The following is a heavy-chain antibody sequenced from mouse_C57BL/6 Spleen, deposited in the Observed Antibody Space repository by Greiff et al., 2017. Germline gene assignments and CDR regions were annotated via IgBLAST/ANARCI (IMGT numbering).Heavy chain of an antibody. CDR1: GYTFTSYW. CDR2: IHPNSGST. D-gene: IGHD2-3*01. V-gene: IGHV1-64*01. J-gene: IGHJ3*01. Sequence: QVQLKQSGAELVKPGASVKLSCKASGYTFTSYWMHWVKQRPGQGLEWIGMIHPNSGSTNYNEKFKNKATLTVDNSSSTAYMQLSSLTSEDSAVYYCAREGNDGYFAYWGQGTLVTVSA. CDR3: AREGNDGYFAY.